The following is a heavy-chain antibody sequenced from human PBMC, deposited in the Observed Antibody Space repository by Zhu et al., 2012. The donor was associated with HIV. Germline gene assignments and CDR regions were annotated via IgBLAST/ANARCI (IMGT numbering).Heavy chain of an antibody. D-gene: IGHD2-21*01. CDR3: ARTGDDNHHASFDI. J-gene: IGHJ4*01. CDR2: IYRSRAT. V-gene: IGHV4-38-2*01. Sequence: QVQVQGSGPGLVKPSETLSLTCDVSGSSIDTANYWGWIRQPPGKGLEWIANIYRSRATYYNPSLRSRATISMDRSRNLFFLTLNSVTAADTAIYFCARTGDDNHHASFDIWDQGTLVTVSS. CDR1: GSSIDTANY.